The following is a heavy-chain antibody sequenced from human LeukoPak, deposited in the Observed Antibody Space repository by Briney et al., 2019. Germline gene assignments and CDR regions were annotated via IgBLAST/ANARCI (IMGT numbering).Heavy chain of an antibody. CDR2: IYHSGST. J-gene: IGHJ4*02. V-gene: IGHV4-4*02. Sequence: KPSGTLSLTCAVSGAPISSNNWWWSWVRQPPGKGLEWIGEIYHSGSTNYNPSLKSRVTMSVDKSKNQFSLELSSVTAADTPVSYCAGAEPRGIIWHPYWGQGTLVTASS. CDR3: AGAEPRGIIWHPY. CDR1: GAPISSNNW. D-gene: IGHD3-10*01.